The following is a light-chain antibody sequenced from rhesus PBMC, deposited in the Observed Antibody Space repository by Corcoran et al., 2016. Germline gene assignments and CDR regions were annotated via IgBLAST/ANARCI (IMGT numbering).Light chain of an antibody. Sequence: QAALTQPHSVSGSPGQSVTISCTGTTNDIADYDYVSWFQQHPGTAPKLLIYEVTKRPSGVSDRFSGSRSGNTASLTISGLQAEDEADFYCSSYAGSNTYIFGAGTRLTVL. CDR1: TNDIADYDY. J-gene: IGLJ1*01. V-gene: IGLV2-32*02. CDR2: EVT. CDR3: SSYAGSNTYI.